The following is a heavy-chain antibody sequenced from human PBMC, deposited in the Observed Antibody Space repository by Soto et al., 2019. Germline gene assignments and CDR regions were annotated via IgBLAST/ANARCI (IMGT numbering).Heavy chain of an antibody. Sequence: QLQLQESGSGLVKPSQTLSLTCAVSGGSISSGGYSWSWIRQPPGKGLEWVAYIDHSGSTYYNPSVRSRVTVSVDRSKNQFSLKLNSVAAADAAVYYCARVPGPWGQGTLVTVSS. CDR3: ARVPGP. V-gene: IGHV4-30-2*01. J-gene: IGHJ5*02. D-gene: IGHD3-10*01. CDR1: GGSISSGGYS. CDR2: IDHSGST.